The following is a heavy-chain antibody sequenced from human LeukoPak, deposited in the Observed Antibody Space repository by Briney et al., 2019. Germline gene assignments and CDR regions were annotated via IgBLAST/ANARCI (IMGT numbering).Heavy chain of an antibody. D-gene: IGHD4-17*01. CDR3: ARGTHGDYHDY. CDR1: GFTFSNAW. CDR2: IYTSGST. Sequence: PGGSLRLSCAASGFTFSNAWMSWVRQAPGKGLEWIGRIYTSGSTNYNPSLKSRVTISVDTSKNQFSLKLSSVTAADTAVYYCARGTHGDYHDYWGQGTLVTVSS. V-gene: IGHV4-4*07. J-gene: IGHJ4*02.